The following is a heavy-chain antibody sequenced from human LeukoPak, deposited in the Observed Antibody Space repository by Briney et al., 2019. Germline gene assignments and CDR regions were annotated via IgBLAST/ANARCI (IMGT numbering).Heavy chain of an antibody. CDR2: ISGSGGST. CDR3: AKGLHQFDY. Sequence: GGSLRLSCAASGFTFRIYAMSCVRQAPGKGLEWVSAISGSGGSTYYAASVKGRFTISRDTSKNTLFLQMNSLRAEDTAVYYCAKGLHQFDYWGQGTLVTVSS. D-gene: IGHD5-12*01. CDR1: GFTFRIYA. J-gene: IGHJ4*02. V-gene: IGHV3-23*01.